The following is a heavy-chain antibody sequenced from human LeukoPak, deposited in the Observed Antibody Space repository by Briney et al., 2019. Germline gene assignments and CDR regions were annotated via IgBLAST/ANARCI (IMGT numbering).Heavy chain of an antibody. V-gene: IGHV3-74*01. Sequence: GGSLRLSCAASGFTFSSYWMHWVRQAPGKGLVWVSRINSDGSSTSYADSVKGRFTISRDNAKNTLYLQMNSLRAEDTAVYYCAREDYGDYVGWFDPWGQGTLVTVSS. J-gene: IGHJ5*02. D-gene: IGHD4-17*01. CDR3: AREDYGDYVGWFDP. CDR2: INSDGSST. CDR1: GFTFSSYW.